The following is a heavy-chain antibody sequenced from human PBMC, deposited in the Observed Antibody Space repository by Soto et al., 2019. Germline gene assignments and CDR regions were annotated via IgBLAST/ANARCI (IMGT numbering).Heavy chain of an antibody. Sequence: PSETLSLTCAVSGGSISSSNWWSWVRQPPGKGLEWIGEIYHSGSTNYNPSLKSRVTISVDKSKNQFSLKLSSVTAADTAVYYCARDPHRAAAYYYYYGMDVWGQGTTVTVSS. V-gene: IGHV4-4*02. CDR3: ARDPHRAAAYYYYYGMDV. CDR1: GGSISSSNW. J-gene: IGHJ6*02. D-gene: IGHD6-13*01. CDR2: IYHSGST.